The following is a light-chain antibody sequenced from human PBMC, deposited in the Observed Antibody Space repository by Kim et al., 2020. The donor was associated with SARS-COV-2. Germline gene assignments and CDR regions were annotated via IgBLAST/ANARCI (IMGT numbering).Light chain of an antibody. Sequence: EIVLTQSPASLSLSPGDRATLSCKASQSVSTYLAWYQQKPGQAPRLLIYDVSNRAPGIPARFSGSGSGTEFTLTISSLEPEDVAIYYFQQREYWPAAYAFGRETKL. V-gene: IGKV3-11*01. CDR1: QSVSTY. J-gene: IGKJ2*01. CDR3: QQREYWPAAYA. CDR2: DVS.